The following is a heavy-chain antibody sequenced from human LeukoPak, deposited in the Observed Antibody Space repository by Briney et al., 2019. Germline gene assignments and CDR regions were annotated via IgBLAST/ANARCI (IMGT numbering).Heavy chain of an antibody. J-gene: IGHJ4*02. Sequence: GGSLRLSCAASGFTFSSYSMNWVRQAPGKGLEWVSFISSSSSTIYYADSVKGRFTISRDNAKNSLYLRMNSLRAEDTAVYYCARDQRGPSDYWGQGTLVTVSS. V-gene: IGHV3-48*01. D-gene: IGHD3-16*01. CDR3: ARDQRGPSDY. CDR1: GFTFSSYS. CDR2: ISSSSSTI.